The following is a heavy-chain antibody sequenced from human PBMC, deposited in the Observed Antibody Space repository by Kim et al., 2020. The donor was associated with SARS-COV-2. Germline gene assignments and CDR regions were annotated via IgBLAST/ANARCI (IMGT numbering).Heavy chain of an antibody. CDR1: GFTFSSYG. CDR3: AKDAVVGVAGSYYFDY. J-gene: IGHJ4*02. V-gene: IGHV3-30*18. Sequence: GGSLRLSCAASGFTFSSYGMHWVRQAPGTGLEWVAVISYDGSNKYYADSVKGRFTISRDNSKNTLYLQMNSLRAEDTAVYYCAKDAVVGVAGSYYFDYWGQGTLVTVSS. D-gene: IGHD2-15*01. CDR2: ISYDGSNK.